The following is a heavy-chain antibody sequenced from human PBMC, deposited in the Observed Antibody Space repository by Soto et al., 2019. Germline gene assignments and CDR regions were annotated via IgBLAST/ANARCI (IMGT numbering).Heavy chain of an antibody. CDR2: IIPIVETP. D-gene: IGHD3-22*01. CDR3: ARLSRPNYYDTSGFFKDNWFDP. J-gene: IGHJ5*02. CDR1: GGTFNSYD. V-gene: IGHV1-69*13. Sequence: SVKVSCKASGGTFNSYDINWVRQAPGQGLEWMGGIIPIVETPKYAQKFQGRVTITADESTNTVYMELSSLRPEDTAMYYCARLSRPNYYDTSGFFKDNWFDPWGQGTLVTVSS.